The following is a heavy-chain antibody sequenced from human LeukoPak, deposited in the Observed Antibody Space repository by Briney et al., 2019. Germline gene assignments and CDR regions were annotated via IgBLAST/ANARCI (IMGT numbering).Heavy chain of an antibody. CDR1: GGSFSGYY. CDR3: ARATAVAYYYYMDV. CDR2: INHSGST. V-gene: IGHV4-34*01. D-gene: IGHD6-19*01. Sequence: SETLSLTCAVYGGSFSGYYWSWIRQPPGKGLEWIGEINHSGSTNYNPSLKSRVTISVDTSKNQFSLKLSSVTAADTAVYYCARATAVAYYYYMDVWGKGTRSPSP. J-gene: IGHJ6*03.